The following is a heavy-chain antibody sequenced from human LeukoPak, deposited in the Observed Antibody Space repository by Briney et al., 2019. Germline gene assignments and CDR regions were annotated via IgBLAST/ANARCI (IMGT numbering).Heavy chain of an antibody. Sequence: GESLNISCKGSGYSFPSYLIGWVRQMPGKGLEWMGIIYPGDSDTRYSPPFQGQVTIPADQSISTAYLQWSSLKAADTAMYYCARLYSSGWYFDYWGQGTLVTVSS. CDR3: ARLYSSGWYFDY. CDR2: IYPGDSDT. J-gene: IGHJ4*02. V-gene: IGHV5-51*01. D-gene: IGHD6-19*01. CDR1: GYSFPSYL.